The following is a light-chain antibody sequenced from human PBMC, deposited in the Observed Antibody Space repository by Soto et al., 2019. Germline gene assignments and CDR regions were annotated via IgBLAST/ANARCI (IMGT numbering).Light chain of an antibody. CDR1: SSNIGNNY. J-gene: IGLJ3*02. CDR3: AAWDDGLNVV. Sequence: QSVLTQPPSASGTPGQRVTFSCSGSSSNIGNNYVFWYQQVPGTAPKILIYRNNQRPSGVPDRFSGSKSGTSASLAISGLRSEDEADYYCAAWDDGLNVVFGGGTQLTVL. V-gene: IGLV1-47*01. CDR2: RNN.